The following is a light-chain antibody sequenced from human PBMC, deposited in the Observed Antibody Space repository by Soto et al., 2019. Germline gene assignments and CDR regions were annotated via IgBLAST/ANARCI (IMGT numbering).Light chain of an antibody. CDR1: QTVNNY. CDR2: DVS. CDR3: QQRYDWPLT. Sequence: EIVLTQSPATLSSSPGERATLSCRARQTVNNYLAWYQQKPGQAPRLVIYDVSNRATGIPARFSGSGSGTDFTLTISSLEPEDFAVYYCQQRYDWPLTFGGGTKVEIQ. J-gene: IGKJ4*01. V-gene: IGKV3-11*01.